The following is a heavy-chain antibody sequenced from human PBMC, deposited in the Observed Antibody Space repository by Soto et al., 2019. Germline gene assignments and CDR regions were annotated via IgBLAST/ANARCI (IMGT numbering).Heavy chain of an antibody. CDR2: ISSRGDII. CDR3: ARDLGYYDSSGYFDY. Sequence: SGGSLRLSCAVSGFIFSDYYMSWIRQAPGKGLEWVSYISSRGDIIYYADSVKGRFTIFRDNAKNSLYLQMNSLRAEDTAVYYCARDLGYYDSSGYFDYWGQGPLVTVSS. V-gene: IGHV3-11*01. CDR1: GFIFSDYY. J-gene: IGHJ4*02. D-gene: IGHD3-22*01.